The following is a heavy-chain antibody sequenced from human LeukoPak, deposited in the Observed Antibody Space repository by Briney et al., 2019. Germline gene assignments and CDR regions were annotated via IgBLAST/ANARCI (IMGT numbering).Heavy chain of an antibody. D-gene: IGHD4-17*01. CDR3: ARGGYGDNYGMDV. V-gene: IGHV4-31*03. CDR1: GGSISSGGYY. J-gene: IGHJ6*02. Sequence: PSETLSLTCTVSGGSISSGGYYWSWIRQHPGKGLEWIGYIYYSGSTYYNPSLKSRVTISVDTSKNQFSLKLSSVTAADTAVYYCARGGYGDNYGMDVWGQGTTVTVSS. CDR2: IYYSGST.